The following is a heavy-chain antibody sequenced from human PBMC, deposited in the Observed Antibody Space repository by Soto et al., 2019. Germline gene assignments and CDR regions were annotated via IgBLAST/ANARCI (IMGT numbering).Heavy chain of an antibody. D-gene: IGHD1-26*01. V-gene: IGHV1-58*01. Sequence: GASVKVSCKASGFTFTSSAVQWVRQARGQRLEWIGWIVVGSGNTNYAQKFQERVTITRDMSTSTAYMELSSLRSEDTAVYYCAAGGHTLHPELHYYYGMDVWGQGTTVTVSS. J-gene: IGHJ6*02. CDR3: AAGGHTLHPELHYYYGMDV. CDR1: GFTFTSSA. CDR2: IVVGSGNT.